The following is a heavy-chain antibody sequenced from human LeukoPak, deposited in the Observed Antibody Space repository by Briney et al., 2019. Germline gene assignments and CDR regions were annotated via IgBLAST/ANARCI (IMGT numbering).Heavy chain of an antibody. D-gene: IGHD2-2*01. CDR3: ARGGVVPAAKAYYYYGMDA. V-gene: IGHV4-4*02. CDR1: GGSISSSNW. J-gene: IGHJ6*02. Sequence: SGTLSLTCAVSGGSISSSNWWSWVRQPPGKGLEWIGEIYHSGSTNYNPSLKSRVTISVDTSKNQFSLKLSSVTAADTAVYYCARGGVVPAAKAYYYYGMDAWGQGTTVTVSS. CDR2: IYHSGST.